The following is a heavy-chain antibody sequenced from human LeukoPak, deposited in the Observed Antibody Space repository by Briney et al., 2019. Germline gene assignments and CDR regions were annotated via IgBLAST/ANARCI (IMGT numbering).Heavy chain of an antibody. CDR2: IYYSGST. V-gene: IGHV4-59*01. Sequence: SETLSLTCTVSGGSISSYYWSWIRQPPGKGLEWIGYIYYSGSTNYNPSLKSRVTISVDTSKNQFSLRLSSVTAADTAVYYCARDKGHYDFWSGYLVDAFDIWGQGTMVTVSS. CDR1: GGSISSYY. D-gene: IGHD3-3*01. J-gene: IGHJ3*02. CDR3: ARDKGHYDFWSGYLVDAFDI.